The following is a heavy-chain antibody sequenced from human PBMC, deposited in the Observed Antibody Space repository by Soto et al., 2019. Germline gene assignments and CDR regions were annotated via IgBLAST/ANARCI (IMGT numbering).Heavy chain of an antibody. D-gene: IGHD3-22*01. Sequence: SVKVSCKASGFTFTSSAVQWVRQARGQRLEWIGWIVVGSGNTNYAQKFQERVTITRDMSTSTAYMELSSLRSEDTAAYYCAADRQYYDSSGYYSFDYWGQGTLVTVSS. CDR3: AADRQYYDSSGYYSFDY. J-gene: IGHJ4*02. CDR1: GFTFTSSA. V-gene: IGHV1-58*01. CDR2: IVVGSGNT.